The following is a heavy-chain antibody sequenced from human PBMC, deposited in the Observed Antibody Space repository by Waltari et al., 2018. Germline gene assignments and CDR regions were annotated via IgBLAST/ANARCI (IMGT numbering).Heavy chain of an antibody. CDR1: GGTFSSSG. CDR3: ARVWFGESISGYYSYGMDV. D-gene: IGHD3-10*01. Sequence: QVQLVQSGAEVKKPGSSVKVACKASGGTFSSSGFRGVRQAPGQGLEWKGGIMPIFDTANYAQKFQDRVTITADESTSTAYMELSSLRSEDTAVYYCARVWFGESISGYYSYGMDVWGQGTTVTVSS. CDR2: IMPIFDTA. V-gene: IGHV1-69*01. J-gene: IGHJ6*02.